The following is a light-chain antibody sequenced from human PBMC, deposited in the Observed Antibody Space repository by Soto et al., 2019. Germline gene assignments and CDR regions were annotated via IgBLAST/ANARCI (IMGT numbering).Light chain of an antibody. Sequence: QSALTQPASVSGSPGQSITISCTGTSSDVGGYNYVSWYQQHPGNAPKLMIFEVSNRPSGVSHRFSGSKSGNTASLTISGLQAEDEADHYCTSYTSSSTLVFGGGTKLTVL. CDR3: TSYTSSSTLV. J-gene: IGLJ3*02. V-gene: IGLV2-14*01. CDR1: SSDVGGYNY. CDR2: EVS.